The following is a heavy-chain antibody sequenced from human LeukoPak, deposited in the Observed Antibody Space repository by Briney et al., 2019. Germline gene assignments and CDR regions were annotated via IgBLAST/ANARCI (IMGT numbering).Heavy chain of an antibody. J-gene: IGHJ4*02. D-gene: IGHD6-6*01. V-gene: IGHV1-69*13. Sequence: SVKVSCKASGGTFSSYAISWVRQAPGQGLEWMGGIIPIFGTANYAQKFQGRVTITADESTSTAYMELSSLRSEDTAVYYCAREGFSSIAARHFDYWGQGTLVTVSS. CDR3: AREGFSSIAARHFDY. CDR1: GGTFSSYA. CDR2: IIPIFGTA.